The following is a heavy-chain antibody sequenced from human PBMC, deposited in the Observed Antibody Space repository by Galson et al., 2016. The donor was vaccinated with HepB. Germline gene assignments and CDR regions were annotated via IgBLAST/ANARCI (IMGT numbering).Heavy chain of an antibody. CDR1: GDSISSYY. CDR3: ARDRSVQPSSGFSSRQAYYFYGMDV. V-gene: IGHV4-59*01. Sequence: SETLSLTCTVSGDSISSYYWSWIRQPPGKGLEWIGYIRYSGSTNYNPSLKSRVTISVDTSKNQFSLKLRSVTAADTAVYYCARDRSVQPSSGFSSRQAYYFYGMDVWGQGTTVTVSS. CDR2: IRYSGST. D-gene: IGHD6-13*01. J-gene: IGHJ6*02.